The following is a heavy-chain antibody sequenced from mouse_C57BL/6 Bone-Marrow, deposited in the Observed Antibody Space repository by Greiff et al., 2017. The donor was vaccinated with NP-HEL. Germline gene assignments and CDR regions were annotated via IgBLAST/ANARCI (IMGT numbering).Heavy chain of an antibody. D-gene: IGHD1-1*01. V-gene: IGHV1-81*01. Sequence: QVQLQQSGAELARPGASVKLSCKASGYTFTSYGISWVKQRTGQGLEWIGEIYPRSGNTHYNEKFKGKATLTADKSSSTAYMELRSLTSEDSAVYFCAIYGSRYYAMDYWGQGTSVTVSS. CDR2: IYPRSGNT. CDR1: GYTFTSYG. J-gene: IGHJ4*01. CDR3: AIYGSRYYAMDY.